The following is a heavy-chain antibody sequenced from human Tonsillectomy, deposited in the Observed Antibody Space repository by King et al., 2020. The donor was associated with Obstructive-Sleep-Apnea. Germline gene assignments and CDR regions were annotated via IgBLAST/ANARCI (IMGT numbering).Heavy chain of an antibody. D-gene: IGHD3-16*01. V-gene: IGHV4-39*01. CDR2: IYYSGTT. Sequence: QLQESGPGLVKPSETLSLTCTVSGDSISSSSYLWGWIRQPPGQGLEWIGSIYYSGTTYYNPSLKSRVTISVDTSKNQFSLKLSSVTAADTAVFYCARQGDSLFDYWGQGTLVTVSS. J-gene: IGHJ4*02. CDR1: GDSISSSSYL. CDR3: ARQGDSLFDY.